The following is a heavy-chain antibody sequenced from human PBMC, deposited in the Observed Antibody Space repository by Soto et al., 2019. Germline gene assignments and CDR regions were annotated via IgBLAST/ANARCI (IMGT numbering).Heavy chain of an antibody. Sequence: VQLRQSGPGLVKPSGTLSLTCAVSGGSISSSNWWTWVRQAPGKGLEWIGEIYHSGNTYYNPSLKGRVTIPVHNSDNKFSLNLNSVTAADTAVYYCATLPPRVVASLLPIPTWGQGTLVTVSS. CDR2: IYHSGNT. CDR1: GGSISSSNW. V-gene: IGHV4-4*02. CDR3: ATLPPRVVASLLPIPT. J-gene: IGHJ5*02. D-gene: IGHD1-26*01.